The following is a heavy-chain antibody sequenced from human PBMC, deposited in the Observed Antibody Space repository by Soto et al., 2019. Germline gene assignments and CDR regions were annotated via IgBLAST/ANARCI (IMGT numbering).Heavy chain of an antibody. V-gene: IGHV4-31*03. CDR3: ARDQEGYRGNYYYYGMDV. J-gene: IGHJ6*02. CDR2: IYYSGST. Sequence: LSLTCTVSGGSISSGGYYCSWIRQHPGKGLEWIGYIYYSGSTYYNPSLKSRVTISVDTSKNQFSLKLSSVTAADTAVYYCARDQEGYRGNYYYYGMDVWGQGTTVTVSS. CDR1: GGSISSGGYY. D-gene: IGHD2-15*01.